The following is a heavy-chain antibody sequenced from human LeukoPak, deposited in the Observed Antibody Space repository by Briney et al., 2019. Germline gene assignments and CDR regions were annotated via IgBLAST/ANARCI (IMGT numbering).Heavy chain of an antibody. J-gene: IGHJ4*02. CDR3: ARDLRPANL. D-gene: IGHD1-7*01. Sequence: ASVKVSCKASGYTFTDHFIHWVRQAPGQGLEYMGWIYPGSGNTKYAQMFQGRVTLTRDTSVYTTYMELSSLRSDATAVYYCARDLRPANLWGQGTLVTVSS. CDR1: GYTFTDHF. V-gene: IGHV1-2*02. CDR2: IYPGSGNT.